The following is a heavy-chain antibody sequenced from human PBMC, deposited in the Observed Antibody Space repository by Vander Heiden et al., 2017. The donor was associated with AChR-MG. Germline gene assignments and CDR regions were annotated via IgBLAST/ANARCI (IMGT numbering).Heavy chain of an antibody. CDR1: GFTFSNAW. CDR3: TTDSAYSSSWPY. V-gene: IGHV3-15*01. Sequence: EVQLVESGGGLVKPGGSLRLSCAASGFTFSNAWMSWVRQAPGKGLEWVGRIKSKTDGGTTDYAAPVKGRFTISRDDSKNTLYLQMNSLKTEDTAVYYCTTDSAYSSSWPYWGQGTLVTVSS. J-gene: IGHJ4*02. CDR2: IKSKTDGGTT. D-gene: IGHD6-13*01.